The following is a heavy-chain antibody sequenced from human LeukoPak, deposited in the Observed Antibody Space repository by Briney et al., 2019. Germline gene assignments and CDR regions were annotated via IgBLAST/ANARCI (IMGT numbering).Heavy chain of an antibody. Sequence: GGSLRLSCAASGFTFSSYGMNWVRQAPGKGLEWVSYISSSSSNKYYADSVKGRFTISRDNAKNSLYLQMNSLRAEDTAVYYCARRAPNSYITIRARMGIYYMDVWGKGTTVTVSS. CDR2: ISSSSSNK. D-gene: IGHD3-3*01. J-gene: IGHJ6*03. CDR1: GFTFSSYG. CDR3: ARRAPNSYITIRARMGIYYMDV. V-gene: IGHV3-48*01.